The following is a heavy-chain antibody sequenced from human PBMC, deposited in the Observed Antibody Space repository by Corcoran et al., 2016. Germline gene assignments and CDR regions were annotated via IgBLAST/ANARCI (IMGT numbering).Heavy chain of an antibody. Sequence: QVQLVQSGAEVKKPGASVKVPCKASGYTFTGYYMHWVRQAPGQGLEWMGWINPNSGGTNYAQKIQGRGTMTRETSISTAYMELSRLRSDDTAVYDCARVARYWESSSECSHYYYGMDVWGQGTTVTVSS. D-gene: IGHD6-13*01. CDR3: ARVARYWESSSECSHYYYGMDV. V-gene: IGHV1-2*02. CDR1: GYTFTGYY. CDR2: INPNSGGT. J-gene: IGHJ6*02.